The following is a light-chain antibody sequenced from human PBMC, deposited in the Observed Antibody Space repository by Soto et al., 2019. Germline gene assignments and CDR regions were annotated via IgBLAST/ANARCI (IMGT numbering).Light chain of an antibody. J-gene: IGLJ1*01. V-gene: IGLV1-51*01. CDR1: SSDIENNY. CDR2: DNN. CDR3: GTWDSSLSVYV. Sequence: SVLTQPRSVSAAPGQKVTISCSGSSSDIENNYVSWYQQLPGTAPKLLIYDNNKRPSGIPDRFSGSKSGTSATLGTTGLQTGDEADYYCGTWDSSLSVYVFGTGTKVTVL.